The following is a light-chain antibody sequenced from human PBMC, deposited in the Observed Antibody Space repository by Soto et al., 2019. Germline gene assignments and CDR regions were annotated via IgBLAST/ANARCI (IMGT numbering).Light chain of an antibody. CDR3: LQDYSYPRT. CDR2: ATS. CDR1: QGIRND. V-gene: IGKV1-6*01. J-gene: IGKJ1*01. Sequence: AIQMTQSPSSLSASVGDRVTITCRASQGIRNDLGWYQQRPGKAPKLLIYATSKLQTGVPSRLSGSGSGTDFTLTISSLQPADFATYYCLQDYSYPRTFGQETRVDIK.